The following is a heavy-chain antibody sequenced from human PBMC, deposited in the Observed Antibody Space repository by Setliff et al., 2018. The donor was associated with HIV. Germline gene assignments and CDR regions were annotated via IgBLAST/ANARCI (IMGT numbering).Heavy chain of an antibody. CDR2: INHSGST. CDR1: GGSFSGYY. Sequence: KPSETLSLTCAVYGGSFSGYYWSWIRQPPGKGLEWIGEINHSGSTNYNPSLKSRVTISVDTSKNQFSLKLSSVTAADTAVYYCARVNEAATIIYYYYSMDVWGKGTTVTVSS. V-gene: IGHV4-34*01. CDR3: ARVNEAATIIYYYYSMDV. D-gene: IGHD5-12*01. J-gene: IGHJ6*03.